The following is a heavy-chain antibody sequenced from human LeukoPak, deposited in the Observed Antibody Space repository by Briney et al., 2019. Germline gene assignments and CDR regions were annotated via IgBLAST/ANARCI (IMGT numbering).Heavy chain of an antibody. V-gene: IGHV3-23*01. CDR3: AKESPVYYDFWSGHDC. CDR2: IIGNGEDI. D-gene: IGHD3-3*01. Sequence: GGSLRLSCAASGFSFRIYAMSWVRQAPGKGLEWVSSIIGNGEDIYYADSVKGRFTISRDNSKNTLYLQMNSLRAEDTAVYYCAKESPVYYDFWSGHDCWGQGTLVTVSS. J-gene: IGHJ4*02. CDR1: GFSFRIYA.